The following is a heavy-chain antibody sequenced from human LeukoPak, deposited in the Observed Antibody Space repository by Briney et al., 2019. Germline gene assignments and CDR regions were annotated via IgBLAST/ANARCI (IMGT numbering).Heavy chain of an antibody. Sequence: SETLPLTCTVSGGSISSSSYYWGWIRQPPGKGLEWIGSMYYSGISNYYPSLKSRVTISVDTSKNQFLLKLSSVTAADTAVYFCARRRAAYYFDYWGQGTLVTVSS. CDR1: GGSISSSSYY. CDR2: MYYSGIS. J-gene: IGHJ4*02. CDR3: ARRRAAYYFDY. V-gene: IGHV4-39*01. D-gene: IGHD6-13*01.